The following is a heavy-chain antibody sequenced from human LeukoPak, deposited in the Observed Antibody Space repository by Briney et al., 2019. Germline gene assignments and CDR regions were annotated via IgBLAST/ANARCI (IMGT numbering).Heavy chain of an antibody. J-gene: IGHJ4*02. V-gene: IGHV3-74*01. CDR1: GFAFSSNW. Sequence: GGSLRLSCAASGFAFSSNWMHWVRQAPGKGLVWVSHISTDARTITYAAFVKGRFTISRDNAKNTLYLQMNSLRAEDTALYYCVRGQATAWGLDYWVQGTLVTVSS. D-gene: IGHD6-13*01. CDR3: VRGQATAWGLDY. CDR2: ISTDARTI.